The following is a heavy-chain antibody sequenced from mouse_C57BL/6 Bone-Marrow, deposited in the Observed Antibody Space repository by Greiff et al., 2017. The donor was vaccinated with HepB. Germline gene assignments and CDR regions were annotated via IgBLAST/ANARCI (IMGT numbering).Heavy chain of an antibody. J-gene: IGHJ3*01. CDR2: ISSGSSTI. Sequence: EVQLVESGGGLVKPGGSLKLSCAASGFTFSDYGMHWVRQVPEKGLEWVAYISSGSSTIYYADTVKGRITISRDNAKNTLFLQMTSLRSEDTSMYYCAIIYYDYDPLFAYWGQGPLVTISA. V-gene: IGHV5-17*01. D-gene: IGHD2-4*01. CDR3: AIIYYDYDPLFAY. CDR1: GFTFSDYG.